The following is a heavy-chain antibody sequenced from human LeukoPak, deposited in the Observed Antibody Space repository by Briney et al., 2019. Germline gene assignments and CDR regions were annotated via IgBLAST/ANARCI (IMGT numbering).Heavy chain of an antibody. Sequence: GGSLRLSCAASGFTFSSYSMNWVRQAPRKGLEWLSYISSSSNTIYYADSVKGRFTISRDNAKDSLYLQMNSLRDEDTAVYYCTRHDTVIRGWFDPWGQGTRVTVSS. CDR1: GFTFSSYS. CDR2: ISSSSNTI. CDR3: TRHDTVIRGWFDP. J-gene: IGHJ5*02. D-gene: IGHD4-11*01. V-gene: IGHV3-48*02.